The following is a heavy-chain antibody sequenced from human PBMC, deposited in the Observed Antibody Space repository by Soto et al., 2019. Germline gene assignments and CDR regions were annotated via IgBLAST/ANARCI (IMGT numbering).Heavy chain of an antibody. Sequence: SVKVSCKASGFTFTSAAVQWVRQARGQRLEWIGWIVVGSGNTGYAQKFQGRVTMTRNTSISTAYMELSSLRSEDTAVYYCARAPYYDFWSGYYTGDYWGQGTMVTVSS. CDR3: ARAPYYDFWSGYYTGDY. CDR2: IVVGSGNT. CDR1: GFTFTSAA. D-gene: IGHD3-3*01. J-gene: IGHJ4*02. V-gene: IGHV1-58*01.